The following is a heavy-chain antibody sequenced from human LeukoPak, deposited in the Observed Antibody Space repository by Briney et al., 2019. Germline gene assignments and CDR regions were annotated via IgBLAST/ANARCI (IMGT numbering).Heavy chain of an antibody. D-gene: IGHD1-14*01. V-gene: IGHV3-11*04. CDR2: ISSSGYTI. J-gene: IGHJ4*02. Sequence: GGSLRLSCAASGFTFSDYYMSWIRQAPGKGLEWLSYISSSGYTIYYADSVKGRFTISRDNSKNTLYLQMNSLRAEDTAVYYCASSRGTLDYWGQGTLVTVSS. CDR1: GFTFSDYY. CDR3: ASSRGTLDY.